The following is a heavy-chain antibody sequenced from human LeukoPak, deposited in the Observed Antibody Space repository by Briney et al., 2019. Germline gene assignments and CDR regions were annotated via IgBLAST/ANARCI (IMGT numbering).Heavy chain of an antibody. CDR2: INSADNVE. CDR3: ARDTVNGPFVISLDL. V-gene: IGHV3-48*03. J-gene: IGHJ5*02. CDR1: GFSLRSSE. Sequence: GGSLRLSCAASGFSLRSSEMNWVRQAPGKGPEWVAHINSADNVEYYTDSVRGRFTMSRDNAKDLLYLHQNSLRDEDTAVYYCARDTVNGPFVISLDLWGQGVLVTVSS. D-gene: IGHD2-8*01.